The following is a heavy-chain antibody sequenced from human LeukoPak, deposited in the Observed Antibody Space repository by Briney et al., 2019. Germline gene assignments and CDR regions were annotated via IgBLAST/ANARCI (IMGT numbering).Heavy chain of an antibody. CDR1: GFTFSSYW. D-gene: IGHD5-24*01. J-gene: IGHJ4*02. V-gene: IGHV3-23*01. CDR3: AKPLRDAGSFNYPYFDF. CDR2: ISGSGGSS. Sequence: PGGSLRLSCAASGFTFSSYWMSWVRQAPGKGREWVSAISGSGGSSSYADSVRGRFTIFRDNSNNMLYLQMNSLRAEDTAVYYCAKPLRDAGSFNYPYFDFWGQGTLVTVSS.